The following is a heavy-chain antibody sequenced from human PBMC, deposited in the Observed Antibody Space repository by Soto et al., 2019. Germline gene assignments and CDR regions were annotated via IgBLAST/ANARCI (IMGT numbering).Heavy chain of an antibody. CDR1: GFTFSSYA. D-gene: IGHD5-12*01. J-gene: IGHJ3*02. Sequence: EVQLVESGGGLVQPGGSLRLSCAASGFTFSSYAMHWVRQAPGKGLEYVSAISSNGGSTYYANSVKGRFTISRDNSKNTLYLQMGSLRAEDMAVYYCATLRACSGYDPDHDAFDIWGQGTMVTVSS. CDR3: ATLRACSGYDPDHDAFDI. V-gene: IGHV3-64*01. CDR2: ISSNGGST.